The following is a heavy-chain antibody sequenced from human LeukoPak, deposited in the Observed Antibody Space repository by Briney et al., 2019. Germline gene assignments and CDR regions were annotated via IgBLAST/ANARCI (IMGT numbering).Heavy chain of an antibody. Sequence: ASVKVSCKASGYTFTSYGISWVRQAPGQGPEWMGWISAYNGNTNYAQKLQGRVTMTTDTSTSTAYMELRSLRSDDTAVYYCARGSIAVAGMGNFDYWGQGTLVTVSS. CDR2: ISAYNGNT. V-gene: IGHV1-18*01. J-gene: IGHJ4*02. CDR1: GYTFTSYG. D-gene: IGHD6-19*01. CDR3: ARGSIAVAGMGNFDY.